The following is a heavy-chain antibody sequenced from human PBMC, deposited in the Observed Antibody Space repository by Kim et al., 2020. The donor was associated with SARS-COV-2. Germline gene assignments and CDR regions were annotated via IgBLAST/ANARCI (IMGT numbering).Heavy chain of an antibody. CDR2: ASADGLYL. J-gene: IGHJ6*02. CDR3: VRRPTPPGPLFSYYGLDV. CDR1: GFTFKDYS. Sequence: GGSLRLSCVASGFTFKDYSMHWVRQAPGKGLQWVTSASADGLYLDYADSVKGRFTISRDHAKNSLSLQMNGLRAEDTAVYFCVRRPTPPGPLFSYYGLDVWSQGTSVTVSS. V-gene: IGHV3-21*06.